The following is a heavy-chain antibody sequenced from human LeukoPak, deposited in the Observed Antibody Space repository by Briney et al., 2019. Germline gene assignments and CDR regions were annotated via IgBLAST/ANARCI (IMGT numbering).Heavy chain of an antibody. CDR1: GGSISRSSYY. CDR2: IYYSGST. D-gene: IGHD6-19*01. V-gene: IGHV4-39*07. J-gene: IGHJ3*02. Sequence: PSETLSLTCTVSGGSISRSSYYWGWIRQPPGKGLEWIGSIYYSGSTYYNPSLKSRVTISVDTSKNQFSLKLSSVTAADTAVYYCARGRIAVAGDDAFDIWGQGTMVTVSS. CDR3: ARGRIAVAGDDAFDI.